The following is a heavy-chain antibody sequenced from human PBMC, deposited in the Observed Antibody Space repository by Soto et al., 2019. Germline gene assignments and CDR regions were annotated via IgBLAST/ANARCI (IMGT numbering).Heavy chain of an antibody. J-gene: IGHJ6*02. CDR1: GFSVSSDY. D-gene: IGHD3-10*01. CDR2: IYSGGDT. Sequence: GGSLRLSCAASGFSVSSDYMIWVRQAPGKGLEWVSLIYSGGDTYYADSVKGRFTISRDISSDTIYLHMTSLRADDTAIYYCTRAGSDPGNFYISNYYAMDVWGRGTTVTVSS. V-gene: IGHV3-53*01. CDR3: TRAGSDPGNFYISNYYAMDV.